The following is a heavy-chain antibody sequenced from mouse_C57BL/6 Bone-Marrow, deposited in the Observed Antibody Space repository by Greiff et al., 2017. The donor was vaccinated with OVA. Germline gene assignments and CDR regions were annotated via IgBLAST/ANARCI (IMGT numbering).Heavy chain of an antibody. CDR2: IDPSDSET. D-gene: IGHD1-1*01. CDR3: ARGGGTTVVVSYYYAMDY. CDR1: GYTFTSYW. V-gene: IGHV1-52*01. Sequence: VQLQQPGAELVRPGSSVKLSCKASGYTFTSYWMHWVKQRPIQGLEWIGNIDPSDSETHYNQKFKDKATLTVDKSSSTAYMQLSSLTSEDSAVYYCARGGGTTVVVSYYYAMDYWGQGTSVTVSS. J-gene: IGHJ4*01.